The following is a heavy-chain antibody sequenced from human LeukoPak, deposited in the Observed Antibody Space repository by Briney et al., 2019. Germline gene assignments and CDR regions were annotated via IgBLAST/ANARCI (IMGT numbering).Heavy chain of an antibody. V-gene: IGHV3-74*01. D-gene: IGHD3-3*01. CDR2: INSDGSST. J-gene: IGHJ4*02. CDR3: ASSSSSLRFLVI. CDR1: GFTFSSYW. Sequence: GGSLRLSCAASGFTFSSYWMHWVRQAPGKGLVWVSRINSDGSSTSYADSVKGRFTISRDNAKNTLYLQMNSLRAEDTAVYYCASSSSSLRFLVIWGQGTLVTVSS.